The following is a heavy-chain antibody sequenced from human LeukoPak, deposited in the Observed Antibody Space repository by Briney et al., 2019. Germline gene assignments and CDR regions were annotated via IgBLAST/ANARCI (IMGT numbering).Heavy chain of an antibody. Sequence: GGSLRLSCAASGFTFSSYSMKWVRQAPGKGLEWVSSISSSSSYIYYADSVKGRFTISRDNAKNSLYLQMNSLRAEDTAVYYCARGFDSSGWYTFDYWGQGTLVTVSS. V-gene: IGHV3-21*01. CDR3: ARGFDSSGWYTFDY. J-gene: IGHJ4*02. D-gene: IGHD6-19*01. CDR1: GFTFSSYS. CDR2: ISSSSSYI.